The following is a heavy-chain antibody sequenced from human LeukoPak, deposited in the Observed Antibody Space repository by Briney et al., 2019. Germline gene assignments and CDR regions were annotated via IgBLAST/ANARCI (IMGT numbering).Heavy chain of an antibody. CDR1: GGSISSYY. Sequence: SETLSLTCTVSGGSISSYYWSWIRQPAGKGLEWIGRIYISGSTNYNPSLKSRVTMSVDTSKNQFSLKLSSVTAADTAVYYRARDRGTWNDDGFDYWGQGTLVTVSS. D-gene: IGHD1-1*01. J-gene: IGHJ4*02. V-gene: IGHV4-4*07. CDR2: IYISGST. CDR3: ARDRGTWNDDGFDY.